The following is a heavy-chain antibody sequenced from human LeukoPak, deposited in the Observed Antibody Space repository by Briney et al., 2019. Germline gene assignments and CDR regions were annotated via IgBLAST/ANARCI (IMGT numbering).Heavy chain of an antibody. J-gene: IGHJ3*02. CDR2: ISAYNGNT. D-gene: IGHD3-22*01. CDR1: GGTFSSYA. CDR3: ARLGGYYYDSSGYTNFDAFDI. V-gene: IGHV1-18*01. Sequence: ASVKVSCKASGGTFSSYAISWVRQAPGQGLEWMGWISAYNGNTNYAQKLQGRVTMTTDKSTSTAYMELSSLRSEDTAVYYCARLGGYYYDSSGYTNFDAFDIWGQGTMVTVSS.